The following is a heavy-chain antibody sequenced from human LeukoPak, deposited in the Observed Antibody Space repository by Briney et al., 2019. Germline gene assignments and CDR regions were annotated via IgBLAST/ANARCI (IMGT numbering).Heavy chain of an antibody. CDR1: GYTFTSYD. V-gene: IGHV1-8*01. J-gene: IGHJ5*02. D-gene: IGHD6-13*01. Sequence: ASVKVSCKASGYTFTSYDINWVRQATGQGLEWMGWMNPNSGNTGYAQKFQGRVTMTRNTSISTAYMELSSLRSEDTAVYYCARWDFYSSSWYWRGYTNKNWFDPWGQGTLVTVSS. CDR3: ARWDFYSSSWYWRGYTNKNWFDP. CDR2: MNPNSGNT.